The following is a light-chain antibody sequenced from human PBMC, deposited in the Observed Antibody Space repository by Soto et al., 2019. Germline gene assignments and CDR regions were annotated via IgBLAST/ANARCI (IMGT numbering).Light chain of an antibody. J-gene: IGKJ4*01. V-gene: IGKV3-11*01. CDR2: DAS. CDR3: QQRSNWPYLT. Sequence: EIVLTQSPDTRSLSPGERATLSGRASQSVSGYFGWYQQKPGQAPRLLIYDASNRAYGVPARFRGSGSGPNFTLTIASLEPDDFAVYYCQQRSNWPYLTFGGGTRV. CDR1: QSVSGY.